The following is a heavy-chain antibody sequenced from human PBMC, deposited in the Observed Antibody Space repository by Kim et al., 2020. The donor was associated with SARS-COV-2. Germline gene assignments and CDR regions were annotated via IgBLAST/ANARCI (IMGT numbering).Heavy chain of an antibody. D-gene: IGHD3-22*01. CDR1: GCSISSSSYY. CDR3: ARVVVITPDFDY. Sequence: SEILSLTCTVSGCSISSSSYYWGWIRQPPGKGLEWIGSIYYSGSTYYNPSLKSRVTISVDTSKNQFSLKLSSVTAADTAVYYCARVVVITPDFDYWGQGT. J-gene: IGHJ4*02. V-gene: IGHV4-39*01. CDR2: IYYSGST.